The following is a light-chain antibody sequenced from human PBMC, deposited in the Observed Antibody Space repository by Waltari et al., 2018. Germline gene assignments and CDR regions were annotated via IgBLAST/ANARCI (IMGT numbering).Light chain of an antibody. V-gene: IGKV1-16*01. Sequence: DIQMTHPPSPPSASVADTAATPCQASQGIGNNLNWYQQKPGKAPKLLIYGASSLQSGIPSRFSGSGSGTDFTLTINSLQPEDFATYYCQQGYSYPRTFGQGTKVEIK. CDR3: QQGYSYPRT. J-gene: IGKJ1*01. CDR2: GAS. CDR1: QGIGNN.